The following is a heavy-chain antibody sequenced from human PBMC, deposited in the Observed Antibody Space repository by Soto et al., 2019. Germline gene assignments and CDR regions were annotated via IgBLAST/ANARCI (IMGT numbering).Heavy chain of an antibody. CDR3: ARVWVGYCSGGSSSAPYMDV. CDR1: GRSFSGYY. Sequence: SETLSLTCAVDGRSFSGYYWSWIRWSSGKGLEWIGEINHSGSTNYNPSLKSRVTISVDTSKNQFSLKLSSVTAADTAVYYCARVWVGYCSGGSSSAPYMDVWGKGTTVX. J-gene: IGHJ6*03. D-gene: IGHD2-15*01. V-gene: IGHV4-34*01. CDR2: INHSGST.